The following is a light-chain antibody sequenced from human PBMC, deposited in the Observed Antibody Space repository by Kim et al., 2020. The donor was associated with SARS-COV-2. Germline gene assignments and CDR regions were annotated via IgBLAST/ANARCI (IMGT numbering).Light chain of an antibody. Sequence: GATVPRTCGLSSGSVSTSYYPSWYQQTPGQAPRTLIYITNTRSSGVPDRFSGSILGNKAALSITGAQADDESDYYCVLYMGSGSWVFGGGTQLTVL. CDR1: SGSVSTSYY. V-gene: IGLV8-61*01. J-gene: IGLJ3*02. CDR3: VLYMGSGSWV. CDR2: ITN.